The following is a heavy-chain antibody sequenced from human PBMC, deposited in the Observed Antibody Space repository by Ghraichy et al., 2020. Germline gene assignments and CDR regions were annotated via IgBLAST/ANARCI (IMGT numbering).Heavy chain of an antibody. V-gene: IGHV3-21*01. Sequence: GESLNISCAASGFTFSSYSMNWVRQAPGKGLEWVSSISSSSSYIYYADSVKGRFTISRDNAKNSLYLQMNSLRAEDTAVYYCASLILQYCGGDCNPVDYWGQGTLVTVSS. CDR1: GFTFSSYS. J-gene: IGHJ4*02. CDR3: ASLILQYCGGDCNPVDY. CDR2: ISSSSSYI. D-gene: IGHD2-21*02.